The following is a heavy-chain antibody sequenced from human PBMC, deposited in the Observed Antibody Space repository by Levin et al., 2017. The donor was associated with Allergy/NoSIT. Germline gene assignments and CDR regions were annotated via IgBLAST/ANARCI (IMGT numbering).Heavy chain of an antibody. CDR3: ARGASSGWMIDY. CDR2: ISSSSGYI. CDR1: GFTFSSSS. J-gene: IGHJ4*02. D-gene: IGHD6-19*01. Sequence: LSLTCAASGFTFSSSSMNWVRQAPGKGLEWVSFISSSSGYIYYADSVKGRFTISRDNAKNSLYLQMNSLRAEDTAVYYCARGASSGWMIDYWGQGTLVTVSS. V-gene: IGHV3-21*01.